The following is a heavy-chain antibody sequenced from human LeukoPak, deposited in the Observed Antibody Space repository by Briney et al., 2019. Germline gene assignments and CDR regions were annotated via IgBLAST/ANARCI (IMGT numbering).Heavy chain of an antibody. D-gene: IGHD3/OR15-3a*01. CDR3: AKEIGRLGVPLYDY. J-gene: IGHJ4*02. CDR1: GFIFRDCA. V-gene: IGHV3-23*01. CDR2: ISDNGGGP. Sequence: GGSLRLSCVVSGFIFRDCAMSWVRQAPGEGLEWVAGISDNGGGPYYADSLKGRFTISRDNSKNILYLQMNSLRAEDTAVYYCAKEIGRLGVPLYDYWGRGALVTASS.